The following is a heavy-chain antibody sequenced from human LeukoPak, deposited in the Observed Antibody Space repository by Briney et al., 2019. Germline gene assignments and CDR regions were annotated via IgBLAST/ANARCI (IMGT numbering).Heavy chain of an antibody. V-gene: IGHV1-69*06. CDR3: ARDRGYNYGYAGCY. CDR2: IIPIFATP. CDR1: GGTFNSYP. D-gene: IGHD5-18*01. J-gene: IGHJ4*02. Sequence: SVKVSCKPSGGTFNSYPISWVRQAPGQGLEWMGGIIPIFATPNYAQKFQGRVTITADKSTSTVYMELSSLRSDDTAVYYCARDRGYNYGYAGCYWGQGTLVTVSS.